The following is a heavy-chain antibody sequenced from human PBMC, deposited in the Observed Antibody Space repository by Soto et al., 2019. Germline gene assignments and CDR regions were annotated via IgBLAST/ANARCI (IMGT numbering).Heavy chain of an antibody. D-gene: IGHD5-12*01. CDR2: ISASGAAS. J-gene: IGHJ4*02. Sequence: EVQLLESGGGLVQPGESLRLSCAASGLTFSGHAMSWVRQTPGKGLEWVSSISASGAASYLADSVKGRFTISRDNSKNTLYLQMDSLRVEDTAVYYCAKMGTWKYFWSRAPFDSWGQGTLVTVSS. CDR1: GLTFSGHA. CDR3: AKMGTWKYFWSRAPFDS. V-gene: IGHV3-23*01.